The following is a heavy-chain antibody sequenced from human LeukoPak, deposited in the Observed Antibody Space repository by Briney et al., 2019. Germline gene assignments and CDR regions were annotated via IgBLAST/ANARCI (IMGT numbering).Heavy chain of an antibody. D-gene: IGHD6-19*01. Sequence: LGESLKTSLKASGYSFISYWIGWARQMPGKGREWMGIIYPADSDTRYSPSFQGQVTISADKSINTAYLQWSSLKASDTAMYYCTRFWGYSSGWSHSDYWGQGTLVTVSS. J-gene: IGHJ4*02. CDR1: GYSFISYW. V-gene: IGHV5-51*01. CDR3: TRFWGYSSGWSHSDY. CDR2: IYPADSDT.